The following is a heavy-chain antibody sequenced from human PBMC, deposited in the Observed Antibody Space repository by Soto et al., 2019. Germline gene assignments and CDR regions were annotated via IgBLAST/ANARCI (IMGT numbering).Heavy chain of an antibody. J-gene: IGHJ5*02. CDR1: GDSISGAAYY. CDR3: ARETGYYGGYNWFDP. Sequence: QVQLQESGPGLVKPSQTLSLTCTVSGDSISGAAYYWSWIRQYPGKGLEWIGYIYYIGTTYYNPSLESRVTISLDTSKEQFSLKLSSVTAADTAVYYCARETGYYGGYNWFDPWGQGTLVTVSS. D-gene: IGHD3-9*01. V-gene: IGHV4-31*03. CDR2: IYYIGTT.